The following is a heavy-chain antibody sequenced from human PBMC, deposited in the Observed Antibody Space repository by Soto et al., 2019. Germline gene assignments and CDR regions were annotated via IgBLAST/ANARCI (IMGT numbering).Heavy chain of an antibody. CDR2: IYYSGST. CDR3: ARTYYDFWSGYWRWFDP. CDR1: GGSISGYY. V-gene: IGHV4-59*01. D-gene: IGHD3-3*01. Sequence: SETLSLTCTVSGGSISGYYWSGIRQPPGKGLEWIGYIYYSGSTNYNPSLKSRVTISIDTSKNQFSLKLSSVTAADTAVYYCARTYYDFWSGYWRWFDPWGQGTLVTVS. J-gene: IGHJ5*02.